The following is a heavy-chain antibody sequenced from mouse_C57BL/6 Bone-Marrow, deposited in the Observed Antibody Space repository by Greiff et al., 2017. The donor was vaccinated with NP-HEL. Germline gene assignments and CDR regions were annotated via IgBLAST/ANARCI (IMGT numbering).Heavy chain of an antibody. CDR2: IHPNSGST. CDR3: ARGPYYYGSSYFYYYAMDY. CDR1: GYTFTSYW. Sequence: QVQLQQPGAELVKPGASVKLSCKASGYTFTSYWMHWVKQRPGQGLEWIGMIHPNSGSTNYNEKFKSKATLTVDKSSSTAYMQLSILTSEDSAVYYCARGPYYYGSSYFYYYAMDYWGQGTSVTVSS. V-gene: IGHV1-64*01. J-gene: IGHJ4*01. D-gene: IGHD1-1*01.